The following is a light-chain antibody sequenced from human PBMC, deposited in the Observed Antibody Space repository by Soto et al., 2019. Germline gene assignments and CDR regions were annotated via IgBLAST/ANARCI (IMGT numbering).Light chain of an antibody. CDR3: QQRRNWPLT. Sequence: QSPATLCLSPXXRATLSXXXXXXVRSNLAWYQQKAGQAPSLLIYNATNRATGIPARFSGSGSGTDFTLTISSLEPEDFAVYHCQQRRNWPLTFGGGTKVQIK. V-gene: IGKV3-11*01. CDR1: XXVRSN. J-gene: IGKJ4*01. CDR2: NAT.